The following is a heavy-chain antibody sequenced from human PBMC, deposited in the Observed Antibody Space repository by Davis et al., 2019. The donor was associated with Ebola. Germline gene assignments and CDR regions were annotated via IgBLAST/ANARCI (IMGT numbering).Heavy chain of an antibody. CDR1: GYTLTELS. Sequence: ASVKVSCKVSGYTLTELSMHWVRQAPGNGLAWMGGFDPEDGETIYAQKFQGIVTMTEDTSTDTAYMELSSLRSEDTAFYYCAKSREHCSSTRCPPAFRGQGILVTVSS. CDR2: FDPEDGET. CDR3: AKSREHCSSTRCPPAF. J-gene: IGHJ4*02. D-gene: IGHD2-2*01. V-gene: IGHV1-24*01.